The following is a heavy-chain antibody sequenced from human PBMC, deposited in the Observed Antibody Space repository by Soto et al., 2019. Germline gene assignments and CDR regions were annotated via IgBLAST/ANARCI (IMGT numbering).Heavy chain of an antibody. CDR2: ISGSGGST. CDR1: GFTFSSYA. J-gene: IGHJ6*02. V-gene: IGHV3-23*01. D-gene: IGHD1-26*01. Sequence: GGSLRLSCAASGFTFSSYAMSWVRQAPGKGLEWVSAISGSGGSTYYADSVKGRFTISRDNSKNTLYLQMNSLRAEDTAVYYCAKTIHVGYSYYYGMDVWGQGTKVTVSS. CDR3: AKTIHVGYSYYYGMDV.